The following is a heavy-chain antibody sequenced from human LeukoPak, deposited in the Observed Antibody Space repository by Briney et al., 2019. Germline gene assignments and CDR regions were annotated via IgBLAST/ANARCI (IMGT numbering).Heavy chain of an antibody. V-gene: IGHV4-59*01. D-gene: IGHD2-2*01. J-gene: IGHJ5*02. CDR3: ARDLRAVPAAHRNNWFDP. CDR1: GGSISSYY. Sequence: KPSETLSLTCTVSGGSISSYYWSWIRQPPGKGLEWIGYIYYSGSTNYNPSLKSRVTISVDTSKNQFSLKLSSVTAADTAVYYCARDLRAVPAAHRNNWFDPWGQGTLVTVSS. CDR2: IYYSGST.